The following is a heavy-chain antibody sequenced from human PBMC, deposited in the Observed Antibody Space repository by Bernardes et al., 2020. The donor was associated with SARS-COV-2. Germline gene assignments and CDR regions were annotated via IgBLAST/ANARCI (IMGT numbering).Heavy chain of an antibody. D-gene: IGHD3-9*01. V-gene: IGHV3-7*03. CDR1: GFTFSISW. CDR2: ISPDGSQE. Sequence: GGSLRLSCVASGFTFSISWMSWVRQPPGKGLDWVANISPDGSQEYYVDSVKGRFTISRDNAKNSLYLQMNSLRVDDTAVYYCARVGDWSVDYWGQGSLVTVSS. J-gene: IGHJ4*02. CDR3: ARVGDWSVDY.